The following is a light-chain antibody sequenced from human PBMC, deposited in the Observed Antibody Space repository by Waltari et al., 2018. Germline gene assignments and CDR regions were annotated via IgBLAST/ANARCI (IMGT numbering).Light chain of an antibody. V-gene: IGLV1-44*01. Sequence: QSVLTQPPSASGTPGQRVTISCSGSTPNIGSNTVNWYRQLPGTAPNLLIYTNDLRPSRVPDLFSGSKSCTSPSLAISGLQSVDEADYYCAAWDDSLIWVFCGWTKLTVL. CDR3: AAWDDSLIWV. J-gene: IGLJ3*02. CDR2: TND. CDR1: TPNIGSNT.